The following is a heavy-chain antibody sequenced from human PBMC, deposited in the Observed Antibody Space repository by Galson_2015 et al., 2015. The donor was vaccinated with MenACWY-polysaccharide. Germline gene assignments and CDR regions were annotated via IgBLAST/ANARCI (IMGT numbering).Heavy chain of an antibody. V-gene: IGHV3-9*01. Sequence: SLRLSCAASGFTFDDYAMHWVRQAPGKGLEWVSGISWNSGSIGYADSVKGRFTISRDNAKNSLYLQMNSLRAEDTASYYCAKGGGYYDSSGYRVPGFDYWGQGTLVTVSS. CDR3: AKGGGYYDSSGYRVPGFDY. CDR2: ISWNSGSI. J-gene: IGHJ4*02. D-gene: IGHD3-22*01. CDR1: GFTFDDYA.